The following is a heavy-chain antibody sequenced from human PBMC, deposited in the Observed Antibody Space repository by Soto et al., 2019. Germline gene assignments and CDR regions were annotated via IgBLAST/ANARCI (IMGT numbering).Heavy chain of an antibody. CDR3: ARDDGYSGYSPAFDI. Sequence: QVQLQESGPGLVKPSQTLSLTYTVSGGSISSGGYYWSWIRQHPGKGLEWIGYIYYSGSTYYNPSLKSRVTISVDTSKNQFSLKLSSVTAADTAVYYCARDDGYSGYSPAFDIWGQGTMVTVSS. V-gene: IGHV4-31*03. CDR2: IYYSGST. D-gene: IGHD5-12*01. J-gene: IGHJ3*02. CDR1: GGSISSGGYY.